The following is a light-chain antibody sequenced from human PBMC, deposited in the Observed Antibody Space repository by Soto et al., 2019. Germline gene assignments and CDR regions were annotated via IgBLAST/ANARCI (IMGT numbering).Light chain of an antibody. CDR3: QQYGRLGT. CDR1: QSVSNNY. J-gene: IGKJ4*02. Sequence: EIVLTQSPGTLSLSPGERATLSCRASQSVSNNYLAWYQQKPGQAPRLLIYGASNRATGIPDRFSGSGSGTDFTLTISRLEPEDFAVYYCQQYGRLGTFGRGTKVDIK. CDR2: GAS. V-gene: IGKV3-20*01.